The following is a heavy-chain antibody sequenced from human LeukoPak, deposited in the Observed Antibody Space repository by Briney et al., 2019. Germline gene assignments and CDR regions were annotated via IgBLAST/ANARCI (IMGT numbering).Heavy chain of an antibody. CDR3: ARGTTVTTANWFDP. CDR1: GGSISSGDYY. Sequence: SQTLSLTCTVSGGSISSGDYYWSWIRQPPGKGLEWIGYIYYSGSTYYNPSLKSRVTISVDTSENQFSLKLSSVTAADTAVYYCARGTTVTTANWFDPWGQGTLVTVSS. V-gene: IGHV4-30-4*08. D-gene: IGHD4-11*01. J-gene: IGHJ5*02. CDR2: IYYSGST.